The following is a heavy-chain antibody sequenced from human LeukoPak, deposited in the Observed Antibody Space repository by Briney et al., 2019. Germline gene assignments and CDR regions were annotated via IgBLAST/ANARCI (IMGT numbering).Heavy chain of an antibody. CDR1: GGSISSSSYY. D-gene: IGHD1-26*01. J-gene: IGHJ3*02. CDR3: ARNISGSYSDAFDI. CDR2: IYYSRST. Sequence: SETLSLTCTVSGGSISSSSYYWGWIRQPPGKWLEWIGSIYYSRSTYYNPSFKSRVTISVDRSNNQFSRKLSSVTAADTAVYYCARNISGSYSDAFDIWGQGTMVTVSS. V-gene: IGHV4-39*01.